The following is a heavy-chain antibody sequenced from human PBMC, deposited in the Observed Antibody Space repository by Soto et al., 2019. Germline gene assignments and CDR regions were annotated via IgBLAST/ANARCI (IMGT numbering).Heavy chain of an antibody. CDR1: GGSISSYY. CDR3: ARHPRTVGLDY. J-gene: IGHJ4*02. D-gene: IGHD4-17*01. CDR2: IYYSGST. V-gene: IGHV4-59*08. Sequence: SETLSLTCTVSGGSISSYYWSWIRQPPGKGLEWIGYIYYSGSTNYNPSLKSRVTISVDTSKNQFSLKLSSVTAADTAVYYCARHPRTVGLDYWGQRTLVTVSS.